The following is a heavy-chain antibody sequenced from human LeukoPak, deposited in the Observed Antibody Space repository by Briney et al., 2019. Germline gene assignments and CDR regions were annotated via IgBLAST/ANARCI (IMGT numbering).Heavy chain of an antibody. CDR1: GFTFSSYA. Sequence: PGRSLRLSCAASGFTFSSYAMHWVRQAPGKGLEWVAVISYDGSNKCYADSVKGRFTISRDNSKNTLYLQMNSLRAEDTAVYYCARVRSGYCLNDAFDIWGQGTMVTVSS. D-gene: IGHD3-22*01. J-gene: IGHJ3*02. V-gene: IGHV3-30*01. CDR3: ARVRSGYCLNDAFDI. CDR2: ISYDGSNK.